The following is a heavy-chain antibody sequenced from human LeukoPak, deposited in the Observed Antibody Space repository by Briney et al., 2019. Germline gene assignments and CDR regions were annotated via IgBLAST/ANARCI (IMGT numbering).Heavy chain of an antibody. CDR1: GGSISSSTYY. CDR2: LYYSGST. Sequence: SETLSLTCTVSGGSISSSTYYWVWIRQPPGKGLEWIGSLYYSGSTYYNPSLKSRVTISVDVSKNLFSLRLSSVTAADTAIYYCARDYSYYMDVWGKGTTVTVSS. V-gene: IGHV4-39*07. CDR3: ARDYSYYMDV. J-gene: IGHJ6*03.